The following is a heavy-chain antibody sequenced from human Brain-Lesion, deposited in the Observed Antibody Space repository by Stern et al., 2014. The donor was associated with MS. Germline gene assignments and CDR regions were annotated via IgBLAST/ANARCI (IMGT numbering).Heavy chain of an antibody. J-gene: IGHJ5*02. V-gene: IGHV4-31*03. CDR2: IYYSGAT. CDR3: ASRWSGTYYGQNWFDP. Sequence: DQLVESGPGLVKPSQTLSLTCTVSGGSISSGGHYWSWIRQHPGKGLEWIGYIYYSGATFYNPSLKSRVTISLDTSKHQFSLKLISVTAADTAVYYCASRWSGTYYGQNWFDPWGQGTLVTVSS. CDR1: GGSISSGGHY. D-gene: IGHD1-26*01.